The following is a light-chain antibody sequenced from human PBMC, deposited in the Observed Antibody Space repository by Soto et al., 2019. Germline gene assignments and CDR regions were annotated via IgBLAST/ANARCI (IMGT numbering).Light chain of an antibody. CDR1: RSDVGAYNY. V-gene: IGLV2-14*03. J-gene: IGLJ2*01. Sequence: QSALTQPASMSGSPGQSLTISCTGTRSDVGAYNYVSWYQHHPGKAPKLLIYDVSNRPSGVSNRFSGSKSGNTASLTISGLHAEDEADYYWHSFPTSSNLVFGGGTKLTVL. CDR3: HSFPTSSNLV. CDR2: DVS.